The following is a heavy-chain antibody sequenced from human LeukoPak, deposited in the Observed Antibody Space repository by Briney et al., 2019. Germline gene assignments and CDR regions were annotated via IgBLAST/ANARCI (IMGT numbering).Heavy chain of an antibody. CDR2: ISYDGSNK. Sequence: PGRSLRLSCAASGFTFSSYAMHWVRQAPGKGLEWVAVISYDGSNKYYADSVKGRFTISRDNAKNSLYLQMNSLRAEDTAVYYCARDSPSDGYINNFDYWGQGTLVTVSS. D-gene: IGHD5-24*01. CDR1: GFTFSSYA. J-gene: IGHJ4*02. V-gene: IGHV3-30-3*01. CDR3: ARDSPSDGYINNFDY.